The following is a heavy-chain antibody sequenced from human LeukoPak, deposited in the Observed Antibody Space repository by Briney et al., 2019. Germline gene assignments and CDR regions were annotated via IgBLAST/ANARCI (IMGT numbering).Heavy chain of an antibody. CDR3: ARSVYGGNSVSED. CDR2: IYTSGST. V-gene: IGHV4-61*02. Sequence: PSQTLSLTCSVSGGSISSGNYYWSWIRQPAGKGLEWIGRIYTSGSTNYNPSLKSRVTISVDTSKNQFSLKLSSVTAADTAVYYCARSVYGGNSVSEDWGQGTLVTVSS. J-gene: IGHJ4*02. D-gene: IGHD4-23*01. CDR1: GGSISSGNYY.